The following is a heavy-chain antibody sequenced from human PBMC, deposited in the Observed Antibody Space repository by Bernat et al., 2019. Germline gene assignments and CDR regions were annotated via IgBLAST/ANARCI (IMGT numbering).Heavy chain of an antibody. Sequence: EVQLVESGGVVVQPGGSLRLSCAASGFTFDDYTMHWVRQAPGKGLEWVSLISWDGGSTYYADSVKGRFTISRDNSKNTLYLQMNSLRAEDTAVYYCARDHSSGYPYGMDVWGQGTTVTVSS. J-gene: IGHJ6*02. CDR3: ARDHSSGYPYGMDV. CDR1: GFTFDDYT. CDR2: ISWDGGST. V-gene: IGHV3-43*01. D-gene: IGHD3-22*01.